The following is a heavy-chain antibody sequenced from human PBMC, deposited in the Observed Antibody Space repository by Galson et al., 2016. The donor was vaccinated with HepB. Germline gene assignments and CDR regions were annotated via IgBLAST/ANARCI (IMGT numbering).Heavy chain of an antibody. CDR1: GFVLSNFG. V-gene: IGHV3-23*01. D-gene: IGHD1-1*01. CDR3: AKERLVRRIFDH. CDR2: ISTRRTT. Sequence: SLRLSCAASGFVLSNFGLSWVRQAPGKGLEWVASISTRRTTYYSDSVQGRFTISRDNSNNTLYLQMNGLRAEDTAVYYCAKERLVRRIFDHWGQGTLVTVSS. J-gene: IGHJ4*02.